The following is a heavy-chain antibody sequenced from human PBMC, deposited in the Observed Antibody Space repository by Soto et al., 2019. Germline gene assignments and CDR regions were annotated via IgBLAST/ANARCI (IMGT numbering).Heavy chain of an antibody. CDR1: GFTFSSYG. Sequence: QVQLVESGGGVVQPGRSLRLSCAASGFTFSSYGMHWVRQAPGKGLEWVAVIWYDGSNKYYADSVKGRFTISRDNSKNTLYLQMNSLRAEDTAVYYCASNYYYGSGSYYGDYWGQGTLVTVSS. CDR3: ASNYYYGSGSYYGDY. CDR2: IWYDGSNK. J-gene: IGHJ4*02. D-gene: IGHD3-10*01. V-gene: IGHV3-33*01.